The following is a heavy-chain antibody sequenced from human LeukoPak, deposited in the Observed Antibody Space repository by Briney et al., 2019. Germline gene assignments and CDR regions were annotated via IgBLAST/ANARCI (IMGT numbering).Heavy chain of an antibody. CDR1: GFTFSSYW. D-gene: IGHD3-10*01. CDR2: IKQDGSEK. J-gene: IGHJ5*02. CDR3: ARERGSGSYHPFDP. V-gene: IGHV3-7*01. Sequence: GGSLRLSCVASGFTFSSYWMSWVRQTPGKGLEWVANIKQDGSEKNYIDSVKGRFTISRDNAKDSLYLQINSLRADDTAIYYCARERGSGSYHPFDPWGQGTLAIVSS.